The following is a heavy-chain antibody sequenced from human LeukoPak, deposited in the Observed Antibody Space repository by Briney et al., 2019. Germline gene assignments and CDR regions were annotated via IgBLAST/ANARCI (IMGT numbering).Heavy chain of an antibody. Sequence: SETLSLTCSVSGGSITTYYWNWIRQPAGKGLEWIGRMYSGSTNYSPSLKSRVTMSIDTSKNQFYLRPTSVTAADTAVYYCARSDCSRGGCPSFEYWGQGILVTVSP. J-gene: IGHJ4*02. CDR1: GGSITTYY. CDR2: MYSGST. CDR3: ARSDCSRGGCPSFEY. D-gene: IGHD2-15*01. V-gene: IGHV4-4*07.